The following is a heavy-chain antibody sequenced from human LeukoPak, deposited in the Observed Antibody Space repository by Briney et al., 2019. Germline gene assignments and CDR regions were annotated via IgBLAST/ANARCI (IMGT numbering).Heavy chain of an antibody. V-gene: IGHV4-59*01. CDR1: GGSISGYH. Sequence: SETLSLTCTVSGGSISGYHWSWIRQPPGKGLEWIGYIYYSGSTNHNPSLKSRVIISVDTSKNQFSLKLSSVTAADTAVYYCASHGSIAAAGFDYWGQGTLVTVSP. J-gene: IGHJ4*02. D-gene: IGHD6-13*01. CDR2: IYYSGST. CDR3: ASHGSIAAAGFDY.